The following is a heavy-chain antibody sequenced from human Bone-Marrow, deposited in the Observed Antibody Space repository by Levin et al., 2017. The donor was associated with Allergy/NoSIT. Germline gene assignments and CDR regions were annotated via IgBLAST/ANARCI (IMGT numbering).Heavy chain of an antibody. J-gene: IGHJ6*02. CDR3: ARDSHTHCSGGSCDYYYGMDV. D-gene: IGHD2-15*01. V-gene: IGHV1-2*04. CDR1: GYTFTGYY. CDR2: INPNSGGT. Sequence: GESLKISCKASGYTFTGYYMHWVRQAPGQGLEWMGWINPNSGGTNYAQKFQGWVTMTRDTSISTAYMELSRLRSDDTAVYYCARDSHTHCSGGSCDYYYGMDVWGQGTTVTVSS.